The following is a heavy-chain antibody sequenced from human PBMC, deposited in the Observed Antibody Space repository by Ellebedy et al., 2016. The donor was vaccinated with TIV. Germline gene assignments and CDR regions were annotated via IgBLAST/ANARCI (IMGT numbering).Heavy chain of an antibody. Sequence: AASVKVSCQASGYTFTGYYMHWVRQAPGQGLEWRGWINPNSGGTNYAQRFQGWVTMTRDTSISTAYMERSRLRSDDTAVYYCARDGGSNSDFDYWGQGTLVTVSS. CDR1: GYTFTGYY. CDR2: INPNSGGT. J-gene: IGHJ4*02. CDR3: ARDGGSNSDFDY. D-gene: IGHD1-26*01. V-gene: IGHV1-2*04.